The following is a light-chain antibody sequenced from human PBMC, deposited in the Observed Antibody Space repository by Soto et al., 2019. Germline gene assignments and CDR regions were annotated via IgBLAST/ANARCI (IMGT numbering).Light chain of an antibody. CDR3: QQYGSSPYT. V-gene: IGKV3-20*01. CDR1: QSVSSSY. J-gene: IGKJ2*01. Sequence: EIVLTQSPGTLSLSPGERATLSCRASQSVSSSYLAWYQQKPGQAPRLLIYGASSRATGIPDSFSGSGSGTDFTLTIIRLEPEDFAVYYCQQYGSSPYTFGQGTKLEIK. CDR2: GAS.